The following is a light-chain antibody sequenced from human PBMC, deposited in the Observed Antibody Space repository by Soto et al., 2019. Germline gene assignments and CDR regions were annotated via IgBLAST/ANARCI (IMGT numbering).Light chain of an antibody. Sequence: QSVLTQPASVSGSPGQSITISCTGTSRDVGGYNYVSWYHQHPGKAPKLMIYEVSNRPSGVSNRFSGSKPGKTASLTISGLQAEDEGDYYCSSYTGSSTLLFGGGTKLTVL. CDR3: SSYTGSSTLL. J-gene: IGLJ2*01. CDR1: SRDVGGYNY. V-gene: IGLV2-14*01. CDR2: EVS.